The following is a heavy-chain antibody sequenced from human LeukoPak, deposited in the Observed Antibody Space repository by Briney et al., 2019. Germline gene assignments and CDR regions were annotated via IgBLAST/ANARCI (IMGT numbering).Heavy chain of an antibody. J-gene: IGHJ4*02. V-gene: IGHV1-8*03. Sequence: ASVKLSCKASGYAFTNYHINWVRQASGQGLGWMTWINLDTGDKGNARKFQDRVTITTDTSISTAYMELSSLSSEDTAVYFCARTTSRTASGYDYWGQGTLVTVSS. CDR2: INLDTGDK. CDR3: ARTTSRTASGYDY. D-gene: IGHD2-21*02. CDR1: GYAFTNYH.